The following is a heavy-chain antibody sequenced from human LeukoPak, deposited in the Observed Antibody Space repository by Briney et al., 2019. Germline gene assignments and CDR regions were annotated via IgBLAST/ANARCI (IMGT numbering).Heavy chain of an antibody. CDR3: ATERGDSPDY. D-gene: IGHD2-21*01. J-gene: IGHJ4*02. CDR2: ISGSGTNT. V-gene: IGHV3-23*01. CDR1: GFTFSSYA. Sequence: GGSLRLSCAASGFTFSSYAMSWVRQAPGEGLEWVSAISGSGTNTYYADSVKGRFTISRDNSKNTLYLQMNNLRAEDTAVYYCATERGDSPDYWGQGTLVTVSS.